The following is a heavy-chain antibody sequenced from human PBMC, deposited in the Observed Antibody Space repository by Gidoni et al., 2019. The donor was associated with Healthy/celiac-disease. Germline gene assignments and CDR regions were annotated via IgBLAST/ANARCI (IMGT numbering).Heavy chain of an antibody. D-gene: IGHD5-12*01. CDR3: ARDLVATITFYYYGMDV. J-gene: IGHJ6*02. V-gene: IGHV1-18*01. CDR1: GYTFTSYG. Sequence: QVQLVQSGAEVQKPGASVKVSCKSSGYTFTSYGISWVRQAPGQGLEWMGWISAYNGNTNDAQKLQGRVTMTTDTSTSTAYMELRSLRSDDTAVYYCARDLVATITFYYYGMDVWGQGTTVTVSS. CDR2: ISAYNGNT.